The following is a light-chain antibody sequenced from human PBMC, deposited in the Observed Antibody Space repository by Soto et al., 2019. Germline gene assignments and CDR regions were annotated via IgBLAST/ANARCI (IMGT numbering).Light chain of an antibody. CDR1: QSVSSIY. Sequence: EIVMTQSPDTLSLSPGEGATLSCRVSQSVSSIYFAWYQQKRGQAPRLLIYGVSSRATGIPDRFSGSGSGTDFTLTISRLEPEDSAVYYCEQYGSSPRTFGQGTKVDIK. J-gene: IGKJ1*01. CDR3: EQYGSSPRT. CDR2: GVS. V-gene: IGKV3-20*01.